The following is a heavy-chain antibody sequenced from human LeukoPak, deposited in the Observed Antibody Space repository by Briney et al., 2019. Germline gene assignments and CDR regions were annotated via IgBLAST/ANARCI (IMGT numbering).Heavy chain of an antibody. V-gene: IGHV4-34*01. CDR3: ARDPYDILTGYYIGAFDI. CDR2: INHSGST. CDR1: GGSFSGYY. J-gene: IGHJ3*02. D-gene: IGHD3-9*01. Sequence: SETLSLTCAVYGGSFSGYYWSWIRQPPGKGLEWIGEINHSGSTNYNPSLKSRVTISVDTSKNQFSLKLSSVTAADTAVYYCARDPYDILTGYYIGAFDIWGQGTMVTVSS.